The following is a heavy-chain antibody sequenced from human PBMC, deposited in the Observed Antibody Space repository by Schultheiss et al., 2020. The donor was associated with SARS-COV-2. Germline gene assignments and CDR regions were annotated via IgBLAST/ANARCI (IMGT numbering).Heavy chain of an antibody. V-gene: IGHV3-30*04. CDR2: ISYDGSNK. J-gene: IGHJ6*02. CDR1: GFTFSSYA. Sequence: GGSLRLSCAASGFTFSSYAMHWVRQAPGKGLEWVAVISYDGSNKYYADSVKGRFTISRDNSKNTLYLQMNSLRAEDTAVYYCARGPEVVPAAIVPHYGMDVWGQGTTVTVSS. D-gene: IGHD2-2*01. CDR3: ARGPEVVPAAIVPHYGMDV.